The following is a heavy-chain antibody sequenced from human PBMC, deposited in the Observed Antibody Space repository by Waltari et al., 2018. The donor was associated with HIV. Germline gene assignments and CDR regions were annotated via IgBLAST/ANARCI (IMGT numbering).Heavy chain of an antibody. CDR1: GFTFDDYA. D-gene: IGHD3-22*01. Sequence: EVQLVESGGDLVQPGRSLRLSCAASGFTFDDYAMHWVRQAPGKGREWFSVINLNSDNIGYADSVKGRFTISIDHAKNSLYLQMNSLRPEDTALYYCAKAYDSSGFQYYFDYWGQGTLVTVSS. CDR2: INLNSDNI. J-gene: IGHJ4*02. CDR3: AKAYDSSGFQYYFDY. V-gene: IGHV3-9*01.